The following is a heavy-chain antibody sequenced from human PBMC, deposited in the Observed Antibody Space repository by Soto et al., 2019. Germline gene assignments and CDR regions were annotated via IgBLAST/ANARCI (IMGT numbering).Heavy chain of an antibody. J-gene: IGHJ2*01. CDR2: IRSKPNAYAT. CDR1: GFTFSGSP. V-gene: IGHV3-73*01. CDR3: TTCLDQLLREWYFDL. Sequence: EVQLVESGGGLVQPGGSLKLSCAASGFTFSGSPIHWVRQASGKGLEWVARIRSKPNAYATAYAASVKGRFTISRDDSXXTAYLQMNSLKSEDTAVYYCTTCLDQLLREWYFDLWGRGTLVTVSS. D-gene: IGHD2-2*01.